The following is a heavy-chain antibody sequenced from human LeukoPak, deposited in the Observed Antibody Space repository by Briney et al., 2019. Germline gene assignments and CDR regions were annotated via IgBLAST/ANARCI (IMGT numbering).Heavy chain of an antibody. CDR2: IYCSGST. J-gene: IGHJ3*02. V-gene: IGHV4-39*01. CDR1: GGSISSSSYY. CDR3: ARAVGLRDAFDI. Sequence: PSETLSLTCTVPGGSISSSSYYWGWIRQPPGKGLEWIGSIYCSGSTYYNPSLKSRVTISVDTSKNQFSLKLSSVTAADTAVYYCARAVGLRDAFDIWGQGTMVTVSS. D-gene: IGHD2-15*01.